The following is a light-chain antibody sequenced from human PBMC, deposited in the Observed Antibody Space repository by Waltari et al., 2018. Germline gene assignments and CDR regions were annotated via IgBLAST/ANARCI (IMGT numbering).Light chain of an antibody. V-gene: IGLV1-44*01. CDR3: AAWDDSLNAWV. Sequence: QSVLTQPPSASGAPGQSVTISCSGSTSNIGSSTVNWYQQLPGTAPKLLISIPNGGSAGFTDGFSGSTSGTAASLAISWLQSEDEADYYCAAWDDSLNAWVFGGGTKLTVL. CDR1: TSNIGSST. CDR2: IPN. J-gene: IGLJ3*02.